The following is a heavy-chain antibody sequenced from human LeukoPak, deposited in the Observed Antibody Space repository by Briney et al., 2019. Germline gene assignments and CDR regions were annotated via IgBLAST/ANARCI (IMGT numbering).Heavy chain of an antibody. CDR2: IYYSGST. D-gene: IGHD3-10*01. V-gene: IGHV4-59*01. Sequence: SETLSLTCAVYGGSFIGYYWSWIRQPPGKGLEWIGYIYYSGSTNYNPSLKSRVTISVDTSKNQFSLKLSSVTAADTAVYYCARIVESITMVRGVDDYYYYMDVWGKGTTVTISS. CDR3: ARIVESITMVRGVDDYYYYMDV. CDR1: GGSFIGYY. J-gene: IGHJ6*03.